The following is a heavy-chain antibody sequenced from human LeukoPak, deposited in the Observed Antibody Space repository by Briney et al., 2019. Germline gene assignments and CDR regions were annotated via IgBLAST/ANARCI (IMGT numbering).Heavy chain of an antibody. V-gene: IGHV3-20*04. Sequence: PGGSLRLSCAASGFTFDNYGMSWARHVPGKGLEWVSSINGNGGSTAYADSVKGRFTISRDNAKNSLYLQMNSLRAEDTAVYYCARVIGYCSGGSCYRNYYYYYMDVWGKGTTVTVSS. CDR1: GFTFDNYG. D-gene: IGHD2-15*01. CDR2: INGNGGST. J-gene: IGHJ6*03. CDR3: ARVIGYCSGGSCYRNYYYYYMDV.